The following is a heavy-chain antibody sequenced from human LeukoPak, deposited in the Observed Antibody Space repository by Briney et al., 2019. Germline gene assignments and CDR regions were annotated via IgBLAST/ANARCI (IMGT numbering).Heavy chain of an antibody. V-gene: IGHV1-18*01. Sequence: ASVKVSCKASGYTFTNYGINGVRQAPGQGLEWMGWISGYKGNTNYAQKLQGRVTMTTDTSTSTNYMELRSLRSDDTAVYYCARDRFGITGTTWYYYYYMDVWGKGTTVTVSS. D-gene: IGHD1-20*01. CDR3: ARDRFGITGTTWYYYYYMDV. CDR2: ISGYKGNT. J-gene: IGHJ6*03. CDR1: GYTFTNYG.